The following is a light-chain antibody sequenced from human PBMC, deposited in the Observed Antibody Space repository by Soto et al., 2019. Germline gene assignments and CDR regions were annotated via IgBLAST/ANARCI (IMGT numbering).Light chain of an antibody. CDR3: QQRSNWLFT. CDR1: QTVSSY. Sequence: EIVLTQSPATLSLSPGERATLSCRASQTVSSYLAWYQQKPGQAPRLLIYDASNRATAIPARFSGSGSWTDFTLTISSLEPEDFAVYYCQQRSNWLFTFGPGTKVDIK. J-gene: IGKJ3*01. V-gene: IGKV3-11*01. CDR2: DAS.